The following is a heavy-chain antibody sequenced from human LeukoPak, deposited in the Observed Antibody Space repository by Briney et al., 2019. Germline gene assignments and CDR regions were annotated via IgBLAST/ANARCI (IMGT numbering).Heavy chain of an antibody. CDR1: GFIFSSFW. V-gene: IGHV3-7*03. Sequence: PGGSLRLSCAASGFIFSSFWMNWVRQAPGKGLEWVANIKEDGSEKYYVDSVRGRFTISRDNSKNTLYLQMNSLRAEDTAVYYCAKGRYESSGFNWAAWGQGTLVTVSS. D-gene: IGHD3-22*01. CDR2: IKEDGSEK. J-gene: IGHJ4*02. CDR3: AKGRYESSGFNWAA.